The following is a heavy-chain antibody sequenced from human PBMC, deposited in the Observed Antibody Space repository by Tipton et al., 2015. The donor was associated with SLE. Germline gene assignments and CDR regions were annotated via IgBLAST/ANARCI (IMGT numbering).Heavy chain of an antibody. Sequence: QLVQSGAEVKNPGASVKVSCKASAYTFTTYSISWVRQAPGQGLEWMGWISTYNGNTNYAQKLQGRVTMTTDTSTSTAYMELRSLRSDDTAVYHCARAVTTGLYWYFDLWGRGTLVTVSS. D-gene: IGHD4-17*01. CDR3: ARAVTTGLYWYFDL. V-gene: IGHV1-18*01. CDR2: ISTYNGNT. CDR1: AYTFTTYS. J-gene: IGHJ2*01.